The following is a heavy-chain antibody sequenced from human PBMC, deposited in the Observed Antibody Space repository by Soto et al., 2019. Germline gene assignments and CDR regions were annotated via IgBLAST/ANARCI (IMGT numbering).Heavy chain of an antibody. CDR1: GGSISSGGYY. CDR3: ARVRAPDYDSGGARHSRPHGMYYCDY. CDR2: IYYSGST. J-gene: IGHJ4*02. Sequence: PSETLSLTCTVSGGSISSGGYYWSWTRQHPGKGLEWIGYIYYSGSTYYNPSLKSRVTTSVDTSKNQFSLKLSSVTAADTAVYYCARVRAPDYDSGGARHSRPHGMYYCDYWGEGTLVTVSS. V-gene: IGHV4-31*03. D-gene: IGHD3-22*01.